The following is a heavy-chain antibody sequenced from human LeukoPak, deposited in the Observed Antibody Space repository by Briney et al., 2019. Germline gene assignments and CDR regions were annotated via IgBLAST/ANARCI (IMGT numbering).Heavy chain of an antibody. D-gene: IGHD1-1*01. CDR1: GYRFINYD. V-gene: IGHV1-18*01. CDR2: ISVYNANT. CDR3: ARDHWQTPSYFDY. Sequence: ASAKVSCKASGYRFINYDISWVRQAPGQGLEWMGWISVYNANTNYAQKLQGRVTMTTDTSTSTAYMELRSLRSVDTAVYYCARDHWQTPSYFDYWGQGTLVTVSS. J-gene: IGHJ4*02.